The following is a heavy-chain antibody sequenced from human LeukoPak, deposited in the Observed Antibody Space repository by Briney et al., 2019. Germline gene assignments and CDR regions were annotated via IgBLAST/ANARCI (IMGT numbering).Heavy chain of an antibody. Sequence: GGSLRLSCAASGFTFSSNEMNWVRQAPGKGLEWVSCISSRGSTKYCADSVKGRFTISRDNAKNSLYLQMKNLRAEDKAVEYCETKVVATATFSFDYWGQGTLVTVSS. CDR2: ISSRGSTK. V-gene: IGHV3-48*03. CDR3: ETKVVATATFSFDY. D-gene: IGHD5-18*01. CDR1: GFTFSSNE. J-gene: IGHJ4*02.